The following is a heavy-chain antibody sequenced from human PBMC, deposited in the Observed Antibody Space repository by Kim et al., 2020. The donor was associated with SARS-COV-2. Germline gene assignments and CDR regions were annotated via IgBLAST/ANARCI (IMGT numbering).Heavy chain of an antibody. Sequence: GGSLRLSCAASGFTFSSYWMSWVRQAPGKGLEWVANIKQDGSEKYYVDSVKGRFTISRDNAKNSLYLQMNSLRAEDTAVYYCARYQSGSDRYYYYGMDVWGQGTTVTVSS. CDR1: GFTFSSYW. V-gene: IGHV3-7*03. D-gene: IGHD2-15*01. J-gene: IGHJ6*02. CDR3: ARYQSGSDRYYYYGMDV. CDR2: IKQDGSEK.